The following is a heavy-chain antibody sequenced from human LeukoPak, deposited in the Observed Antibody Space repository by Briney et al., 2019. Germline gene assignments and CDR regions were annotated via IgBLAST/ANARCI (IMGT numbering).Heavy chain of an antibody. J-gene: IGHJ5*02. CDR2: INPNSGGT. CDR3: ARVDSEYCSSTSCYKWFDP. D-gene: IGHD2-2*02. V-gene: IGHV1-2*02. Sequence: ASVKVPCKASGYIFTGYYMHWVRQAPGQGLEWMGWINPNSGGTNYAQKFQGRVAMTRDTSVNTAYMELSRLRSDDTAVYYCARVDSEYCSSTSCYKWFDPWGQGTLVTVSS. CDR1: GYIFTGYY.